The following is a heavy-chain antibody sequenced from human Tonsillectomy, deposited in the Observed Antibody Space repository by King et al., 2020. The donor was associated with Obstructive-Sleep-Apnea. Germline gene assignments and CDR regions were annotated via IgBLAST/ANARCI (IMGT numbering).Heavy chain of an antibody. V-gene: IGHV3-7*03. CDR2: IKQDGSEK. J-gene: IGHJ3*02. Sequence: VQLVESGGGLVQPGGSLRLSCAASGFTFSSYWMSWVRQAPGKGLEWVANIKQDGSEKYYVDSVKGRFTISRDNAKNSLYLQMNSLRAEDTAVYYCARNYYYDSSGLSAVSYAFDIWGQGTMVTVSS. CDR3: ARNYYYDSSGLSAVSYAFDI. CDR1: GFTFSSYW. D-gene: IGHD3-22*01.